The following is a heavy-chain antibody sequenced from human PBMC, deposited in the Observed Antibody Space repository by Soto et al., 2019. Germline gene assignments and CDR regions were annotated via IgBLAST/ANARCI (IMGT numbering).Heavy chain of an antibody. V-gene: IGHV4-59*01. J-gene: IGHJ6*02. CDR2: ISISGST. Sequence: PSETLSLTCTVSGGSINSYYWSWIRQPPGKGLDWIGYISISGSTNYNPSLSSRVSISVDTSKNQCSLKLSYVTAADTAVYYCARGGSGSGSYYKALYFGMHVWGQGTTVTVSS. CDR3: ARGGSGSGSYYKALYFGMHV. D-gene: IGHD3-10*01. CDR1: GGSINSYY.